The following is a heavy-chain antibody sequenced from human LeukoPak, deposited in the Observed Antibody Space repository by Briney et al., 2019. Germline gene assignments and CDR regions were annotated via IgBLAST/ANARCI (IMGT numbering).Heavy chain of an antibody. J-gene: IGHJ4*02. CDR3: ATSREMDTRGDY. CDR2: INPKRGGT. Sequence: ASVTVSCKASGYTFTGDYMHWVRQAPGQGLEWMGWINPKRGGTNYGQKFQGRVTMTRDTSLNTAYMDLNSLTSDDTAVYYCATSREMDTRGDYWGQGTLVTVSS. D-gene: IGHD5-24*01. CDR1: GYTFTGDY. V-gene: IGHV1-2*02.